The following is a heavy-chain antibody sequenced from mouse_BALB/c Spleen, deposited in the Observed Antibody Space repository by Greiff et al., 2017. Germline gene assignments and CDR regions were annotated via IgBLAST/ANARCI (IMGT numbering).Heavy chain of an antibody. J-gene: IGHJ2*01. CDR2: ISDGGSYT. V-gene: IGHV5-4*02. CDR3: ARDRSFDD. Sequence: VQLKESGGGLVTPGGSLKLSCAASGFTFSDYYMYWVRQTPEKRLEWVATISDGGSYTYYPDSVKGRFTISRDNAKNNLYLQMSSLKSEDTAMYYCARDRSFDDWGQGTTLTVSS. CDR1: GFTFSDYY.